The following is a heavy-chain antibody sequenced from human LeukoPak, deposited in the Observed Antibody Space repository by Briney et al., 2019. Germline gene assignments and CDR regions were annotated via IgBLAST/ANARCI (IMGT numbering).Heavy chain of an antibody. J-gene: IGHJ4*02. V-gene: IGHV4-39*07. CDR3: AGDSSGYAFDY. D-gene: IGHD3-22*01. CDR1: GGSLSSSTYY. Sequence: SETLSLTCTVSGGSLSSSTYYWGWIRQPPGKGLEWIGNIYYRGSTYYNPSLKSRVTISLDTSKNQFSLNLSSVTAADTAVYYCAGDSSGYAFDYWGQGTLVTVSS. CDR2: IYYRGST.